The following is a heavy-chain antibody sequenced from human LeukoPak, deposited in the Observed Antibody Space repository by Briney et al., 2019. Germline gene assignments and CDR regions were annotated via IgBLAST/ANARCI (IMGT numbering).Heavy chain of an antibody. D-gene: IGHD1-26*01. CDR1: GGSISSYY. V-gene: IGHV4-59*01. CDR2: IYYSGST. J-gene: IGHJ4*02. Sequence: SETLSLTCTVSGGSISSYYWSWIRQPPGKGLEWIGYIYYSGSTNYNPSLKSRVTISVDTSKNQFSLKLSSVTAEDTAVYYCARGGRKWELTYYFDYWGQGTLVTVSS. CDR3: ARGGRKWELTYYFDY.